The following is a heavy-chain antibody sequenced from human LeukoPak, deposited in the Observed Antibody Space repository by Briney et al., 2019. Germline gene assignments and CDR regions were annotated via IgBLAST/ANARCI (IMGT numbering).Heavy chain of an antibody. Sequence: PGGSLRLSCAASGFTFSDYYMSWIRQAPGKGLEWASYISNSGNTIYYADSVKSRFTISRDNAKNSLYLQMNSLRAEDTAVYYCSAGEGYYDSSDYYSAWAFNVWGQGTMVTVSS. V-gene: IGHV3-11*04. CDR1: GFTFSDYY. D-gene: IGHD3-22*01. J-gene: IGHJ3*01. CDR3: SAGEGYYDSSDYYSAWAFNV. CDR2: ISNSGNTI.